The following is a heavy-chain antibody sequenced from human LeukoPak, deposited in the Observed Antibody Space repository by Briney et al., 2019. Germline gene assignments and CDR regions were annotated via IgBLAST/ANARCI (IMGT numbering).Heavy chain of an antibody. CDR3: AKGAYYYDSSGYYYYFDY. CDR2: ISGSGGST. V-gene: IGHV3-23*01. Sequence: PGGSLRLSCAASGFTFSIYAMSWVRQAPRKWLEWVSAISGSGGSTYYADSVKGRFTISRDNSKNTLYLQMNSLRAEDTAVYYCAKGAYYYDSSGYYYYFDYWGQGPLVTVSS. D-gene: IGHD3-22*01. CDR1: GFTFSIYA. J-gene: IGHJ4*02.